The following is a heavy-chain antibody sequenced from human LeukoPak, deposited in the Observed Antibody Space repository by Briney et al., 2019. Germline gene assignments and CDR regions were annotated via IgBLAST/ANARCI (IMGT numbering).Heavy chain of an antibody. V-gene: IGHV4-61*01. CDR3: AREYPLRYDSSTLFFDY. D-gene: IGHD3-22*01. J-gene: IGHJ4*02. Sequence: SSQTLSLTCTVSGGSISSGSYYWSWIRQPPGKGLEWIGYIYYSGSTNYNPSLKSRVTISVDTSKNQFSLKLSSVTAADTAVYYCAREYPLRYDSSTLFFDYWGQGTLVTVSS. CDR2: IYYSGST. CDR1: GGSISSGSYY.